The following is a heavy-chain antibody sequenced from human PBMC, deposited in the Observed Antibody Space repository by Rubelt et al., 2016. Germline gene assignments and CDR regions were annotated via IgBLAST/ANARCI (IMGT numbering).Heavy chain of an antibody. D-gene: IGHD5-24*01. CDR2: IIPILGIA. CDR3: ARDGYNDIWGFFDY. J-gene: IGHJ4*02. V-gene: IGHV1-69*04. Sequence: QVQLVQSGAEVKKPGSSVKVSCKASGGTFSSYAISWVRQAPGQGLEWMGRIIPILGIANYAQKCQGRVTITAEKSTSTAYMELSSLRSEDTAVYYCARDGYNDIWGFFDYWGQGTLVTVSS. CDR1: GGTFSSYA.